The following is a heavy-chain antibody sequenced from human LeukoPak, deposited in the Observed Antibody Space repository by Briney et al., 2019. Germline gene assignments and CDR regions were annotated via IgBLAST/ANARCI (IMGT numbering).Heavy chain of an antibody. Sequence: GGSLRLSCAASGFTFSSYSMNWVRQAPGKGLEWFSSISSSSSYIYYADSVKGRFTISRDNAKNSLYLQMNGLRAEDTAVYYCARGTAGYHSSYFDYWGQGTLVTVSS. J-gene: IGHJ4*02. V-gene: IGHV3-21*01. CDR2: ISSSSSYI. CDR1: GFTFSSYS. D-gene: IGHD3-16*02. CDR3: ARGTAGYHSSYFDY.